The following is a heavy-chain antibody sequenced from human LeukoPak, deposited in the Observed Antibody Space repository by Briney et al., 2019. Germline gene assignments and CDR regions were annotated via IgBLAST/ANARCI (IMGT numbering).Heavy chain of an antibody. V-gene: IGHV4-59*01. CDR2: IYYSGGT. J-gene: IGHJ4*02. CDR3: ARGWGNKYYFDY. D-gene: IGHD3-16*01. Sequence: NPSETLSLTCTVSGGSISSYYWSWIRQPPGKGLEWIGYIYYSGGTNYNPSLKSRVTISVDTSKNQFSLKLSSVTAADTAVYYCARGWGNKYYFDYWGQGTLVTVSS. CDR1: GGSISSYY.